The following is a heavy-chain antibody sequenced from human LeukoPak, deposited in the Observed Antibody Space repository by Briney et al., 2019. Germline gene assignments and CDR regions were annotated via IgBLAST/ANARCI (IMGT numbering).Heavy chain of an antibody. Sequence: GGSLRLSCAASGFILSDHYMSWIRQAPGTGLEWLSYISTTGSAILYADSVKGRFTISRDNAKNSLYLQMNSLRAEDTAVYYCAREAVAPDYWGQGTPVTVSS. CDR1: GFILSDHY. V-gene: IGHV3-11*01. J-gene: IGHJ4*02. CDR2: ISTTGSAI. CDR3: AREAVAPDY. D-gene: IGHD2-15*01.